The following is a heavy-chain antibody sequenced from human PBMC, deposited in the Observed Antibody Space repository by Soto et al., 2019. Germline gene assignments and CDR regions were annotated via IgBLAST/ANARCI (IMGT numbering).Heavy chain of an antibody. V-gene: IGHV1-69*01. J-gene: IGHJ4*02. Sequence: QMQLVQSGAEVKERGSSVKISCKTSGGTFNTYALTWVRQAPGQGLEWIGGIIPIFGIKNVAQRFQGRVAITADDSLTTAYMEMTGLRSDATPVYYCAKEAGDHWGQGTLVTVSS. CDR3: AKEAGDH. CDR1: GGTFNTYA. D-gene: IGHD3-10*01. CDR2: IIPIFGIK.